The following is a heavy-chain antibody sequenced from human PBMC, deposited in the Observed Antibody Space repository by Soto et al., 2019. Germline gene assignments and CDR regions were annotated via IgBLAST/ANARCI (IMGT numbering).Heavy chain of an antibody. CDR2: INAGNGNT. V-gene: IGHV1-3*01. Sequence: ASVKVSCKGSGYTFTSYAMHWVRQAPGQRLEWMGWINAGNGNTKYSQKFQGRVTITRDTSASTAYMELSSLRSEDTAVYYCARDLTIFGVVCFGYWGQGTLVTVSS. J-gene: IGHJ4*02. CDR3: ARDLTIFGVVCFGY. CDR1: GYTFTSYA. D-gene: IGHD3-3*01.